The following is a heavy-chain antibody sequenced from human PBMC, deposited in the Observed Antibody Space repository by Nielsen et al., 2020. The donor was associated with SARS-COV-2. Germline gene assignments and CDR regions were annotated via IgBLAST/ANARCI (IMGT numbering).Heavy chain of an antibody. Sequence: SETLSLTCTVSGGSFSGYYWTWIRQSPGKGLEWIGEINHSGSTSYNPSLKRRVTISIDTSKNQFSLKLSSVTAADTAVYYCARQRPGRGSGWPEGWIDPWGQGILVTVSS. CDR2: INHSGST. J-gene: IGHJ5*02. D-gene: IGHD6-19*01. V-gene: IGHV4-34*01. CDR1: GGSFSGYY. CDR3: ARQRPGRGSGWPEGWIDP.